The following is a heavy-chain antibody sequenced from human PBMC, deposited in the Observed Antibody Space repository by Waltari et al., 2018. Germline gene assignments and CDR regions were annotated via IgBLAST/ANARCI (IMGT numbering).Heavy chain of an antibody. Sequence: QVQLQESGPGLVKPSETLSLTCTVPGCSISRSSWSWIRQPPGKGLEWIGYIYYSGSTNYIPSLKSRVTISVDTSKNQFSLKRSSVTAADTAVYYCARDLGWELLSAFDIWGQGTMVTVSS. V-gene: IGHV4-59*01. CDR2: IYYSGST. J-gene: IGHJ3*02. CDR1: GCSISRSS. D-gene: IGHD1-26*01. CDR3: ARDLGWELLSAFDI.